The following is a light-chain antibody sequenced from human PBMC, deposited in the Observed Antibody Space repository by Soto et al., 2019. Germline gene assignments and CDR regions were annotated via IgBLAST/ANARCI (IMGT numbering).Light chain of an antibody. Sequence: QLVLTQSPSASASLGASVKLTCTLSSGHSTYAIAWHQQQPEKGPRYLMKVNSDGSHSKGDGIPDRFSGSSSGAERYLTISSLQSEDEADYYCQTWGTGINWVFGGGTQLTVL. CDR1: SGHSTYA. J-gene: IGLJ3*02. CDR3: QTWGTGINWV. V-gene: IGLV4-69*01. CDR2: VNSDGSH.